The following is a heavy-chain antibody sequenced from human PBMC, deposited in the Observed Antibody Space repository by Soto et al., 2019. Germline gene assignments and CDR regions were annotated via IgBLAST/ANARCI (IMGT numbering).Heavy chain of an antibody. V-gene: IGHV3-66*01. CDR3: ARGVTLGVSAGDY. CDR2: IHTGGNT. Sequence: EVQLVDSGGGLVQPGGSLRVSCVASGFIVSSKYMSWFRLAPGKGLEWVSVIHTGGNTYYADAVKGRFTISRDNSQNTVYLQMNSLRIEDTAIYYCARGVTLGVSAGDYWGQGTLVTVSS. D-gene: IGHD3-16*01. J-gene: IGHJ4*02. CDR1: GFIVSSKY.